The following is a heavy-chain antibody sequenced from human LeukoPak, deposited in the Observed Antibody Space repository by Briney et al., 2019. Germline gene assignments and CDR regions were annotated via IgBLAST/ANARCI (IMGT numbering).Heavy chain of an antibody. CDR2: ISSSSNKV. CDR3: ARNFYCGGDCAISYFDY. Sequence: PGGSLRLSCAASGFTFSTYSMNWVRQVPGKGLEWVSYISSSSNKVYYADSVKGRFTISRDNAKNSLFLQMNSLRAGDTAVYYCARNFYCGGDCAISYFDYWGQGTLVTVSS. D-gene: IGHD2-21*02. V-gene: IGHV3-48*01. CDR1: GFTFSTYS. J-gene: IGHJ4*02.